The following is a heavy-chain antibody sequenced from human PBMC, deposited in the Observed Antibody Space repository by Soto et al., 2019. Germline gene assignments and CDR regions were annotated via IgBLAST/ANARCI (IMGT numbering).Heavy chain of an antibody. V-gene: IGHV2-5*01. Sequence: SGPTLVNPTQTLTLTCSFSESSLSTNGVSVAWNHKPPGKALEWLALIYRNDDRRYNPSLKSRLTITKDTSKNQVVLTMTNMDPVDTATYYCAHRPSTAPGYFDYWGHGTLVTVSS. CDR3: AHRPSTAPGYFDY. J-gene: IGHJ4*01. CDR2: IYRNDDR. D-gene: IGHD2-15*01. CDR1: ESSLSTNGVS.